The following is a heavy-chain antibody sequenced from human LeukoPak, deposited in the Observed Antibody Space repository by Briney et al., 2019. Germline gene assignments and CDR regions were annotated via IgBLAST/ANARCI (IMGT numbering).Heavy chain of an antibody. J-gene: IGHJ6*03. CDR3: ARDTSSEGVVVVPAARGDYYYMDV. D-gene: IGHD2-2*01. CDR1: GGTFSSYA. CDR2: IIPIFGTA. Sequence: GAPVKVSCKASGGTFSSYAISWVRQAPGQGLVWMGGIIPIFGTANYAQKFQGRVTITTDESTSTAYMELSSLSSEDTAVYYCARDTSSEGVVVVPAARGDYYYMDVWGKGTTVTVSS. V-gene: IGHV1-69*05.